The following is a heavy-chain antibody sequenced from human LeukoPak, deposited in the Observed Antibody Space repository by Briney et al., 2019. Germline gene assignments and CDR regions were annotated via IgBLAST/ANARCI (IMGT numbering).Heavy chain of an antibody. CDR3: AREGYYYYYMDV. Sequence: GRSLRLSCAASGFIFREYALHWVRQAPGQGLEWLAIISYDGSNHYYADSVKGRFTISRDNSKNTLFLQMNSLRAEDTAVYYCAREGYYYYYMDVWGKGTTVTVSS. J-gene: IGHJ6*03. V-gene: IGHV3-30*04. CDR2: ISYDGSNH. CDR1: GFIFREYA.